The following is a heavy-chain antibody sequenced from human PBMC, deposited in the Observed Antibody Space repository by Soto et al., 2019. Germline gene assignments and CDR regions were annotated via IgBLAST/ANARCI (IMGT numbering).Heavy chain of an antibody. D-gene: IGHD3-16*01. V-gene: IGHV1-18*01. CDR1: GYIFVNCG. CDR2: ISPYSGNT. CDR3: GMVDNYVTPTPQDV. J-gene: IGHJ6*02. Sequence: QVQLVQSGDEVRKPGSAVKVSCKASGYIFVNCGIAWVRQAPGQGLEWMGWISPYSGNTHYASKVQGRLTMTTDTSASTACMDLGSMTSDGTAVYYCGMVDNYVTPTPQDVWGQGTTVTVSS.